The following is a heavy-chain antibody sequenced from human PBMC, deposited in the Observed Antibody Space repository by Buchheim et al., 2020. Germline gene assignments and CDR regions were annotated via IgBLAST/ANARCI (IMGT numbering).Heavy chain of an antibody. CDR1: GFTFSSYG. CDR2: ISYDGSNK. D-gene: IGHD3-3*01. V-gene: IGHV3-30*18. Sequence: QVQLVESGGGVVQPGRSLRLSCAASGFTFSSYGMHWVRQAPGKGLEWVAVISYDGSNKYYADSVKGRFTISRDNSTNTLYLQMNSLRAEDTAVYYCAKDADFWSGYYFDYWGQGTL. J-gene: IGHJ4*02. CDR3: AKDADFWSGYYFDY.